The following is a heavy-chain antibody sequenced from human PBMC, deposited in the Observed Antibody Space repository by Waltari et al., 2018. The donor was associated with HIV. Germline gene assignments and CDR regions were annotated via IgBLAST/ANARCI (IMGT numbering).Heavy chain of an antibody. D-gene: IGHD3-3*01. Sequence: QVQLQESGPGLVKPSQTLSLTSTVSGGSIRIGGSYMSWIGQPAGKGLELIGRIYNSGSTNYNPSLKSRVTISVDTSKNQFSLKLRSVTAADTAVYYCARAYYDFWSGTGSSGNWFDPWGQGTLVTVSS. CDR2: IYNSGST. V-gene: IGHV4-61*02. CDR1: GGSIRIGGSY. CDR3: ARAYYDFWSGTGSSGNWFDP. J-gene: IGHJ5*02.